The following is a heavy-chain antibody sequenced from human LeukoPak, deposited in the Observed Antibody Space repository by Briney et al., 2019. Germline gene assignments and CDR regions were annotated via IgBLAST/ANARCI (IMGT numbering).Heavy chain of an antibody. CDR2: IYTSGST. CDR1: GGSISSSTSY. J-gene: IGHJ4*02. Sequence: PSETLSLTCTVSGGSISSSTSYWGWIRQPAGKGLEWIGRIYTSGSTNYNPSPKSRVTMSVDTSKNQFSLKLSSVTAADTAVYYCAREVDYVDYWGQGTLVTVSS. CDR3: AREVDYVDY. V-gene: IGHV4-61*02.